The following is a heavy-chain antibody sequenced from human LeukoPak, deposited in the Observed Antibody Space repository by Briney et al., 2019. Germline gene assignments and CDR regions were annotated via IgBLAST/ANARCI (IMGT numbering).Heavy chain of an antibody. CDR3: ARNYYDSSGPSFDY. J-gene: IGHJ4*02. CDR2: IYYSGST. Sequence: PSETLSLTCAVSGGSIRSSSYYWGWFRQPPGKGLEWIGNIYYSGSTYYNPSLKSRVTISVDTSKNQFSLKLSSVTAADTAVYYCARNYYDSSGPSFDYWGQGTLVTVSS. CDR1: GGSIRSSSYY. V-gene: IGHV4-39*07. D-gene: IGHD3-22*01.